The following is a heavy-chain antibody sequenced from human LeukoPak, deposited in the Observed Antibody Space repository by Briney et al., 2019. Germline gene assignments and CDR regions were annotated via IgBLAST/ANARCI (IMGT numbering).Heavy chain of an antibody. J-gene: IGHJ5*02. D-gene: IGHD3-9*01. CDR3: ARPGYDILTGYYGGNWFDP. CDR1: GYTFTGYY. CDR2: INPNSGGT. Sequence: ASVKVSRKASGYTFTGYYMHWVRQAPGQGLEWMGWINPNSGGTNYAQKFQGWVTMTRDTSISTAYMELSRLRSDDTAVYYCARPGYDILTGYYGGNWFDPWGQGTLVTVSS. V-gene: IGHV1-2*04.